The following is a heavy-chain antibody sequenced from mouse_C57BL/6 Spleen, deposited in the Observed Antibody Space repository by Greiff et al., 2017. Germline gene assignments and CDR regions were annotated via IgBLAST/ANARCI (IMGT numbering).Heavy chain of an antibody. D-gene: IGHD2-3*01. CDR2: ISSGGDYI. J-gene: IGHJ1*03. V-gene: IGHV5-9-1*02. Sequence: EVKLVESGEGLVKPGGSLKLSCAASGFTFSSYAMSWVRQTPEKRLEWVAYISSGGDYIYYADTVKGRFTISRDNARNTLYLQMSSLKSEDTAMYYCTRDRGYDGYYWYFDVWGTGTTVTVSS. CDR1: GFTFSSYA. CDR3: TRDRGYDGYYWYFDV.